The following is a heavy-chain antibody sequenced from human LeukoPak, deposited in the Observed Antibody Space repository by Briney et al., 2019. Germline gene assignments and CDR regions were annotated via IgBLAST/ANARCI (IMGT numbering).Heavy chain of an antibody. Sequence: PGGSLRLSCATSGFTFTTFWMHWVRQAPGKGLVWVSRINHDGSSTNYADSVKGRFTISRDNAKNTVYLQMNSLRAEDTAVYYCARGLNDSWTGENYWGQGTLVTVSS. J-gene: IGHJ4*02. D-gene: IGHD3-3*01. CDR1: GFTFTTFW. CDR3: ARGLNDSWTGENY. CDR2: INHDGSST. V-gene: IGHV3-74*01.